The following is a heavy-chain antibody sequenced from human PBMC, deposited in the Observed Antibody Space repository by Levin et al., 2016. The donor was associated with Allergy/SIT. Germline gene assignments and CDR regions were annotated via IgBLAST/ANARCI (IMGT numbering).Heavy chain of an antibody. D-gene: IGHD2-15*01. CDR2: IYWDDDK. Sequence: WIRQPPGKALEWLALIYWDDDKRYSPSLQSRLTITKDTSKNQVVLTVTNMDPVDTATYYCAHRALACSGGSCYHKIFDSWGQGTLVTVSS. V-gene: IGHV2-5*02. J-gene: IGHJ4*02. CDR3: AHRALACSGGSCYHKIFDS.